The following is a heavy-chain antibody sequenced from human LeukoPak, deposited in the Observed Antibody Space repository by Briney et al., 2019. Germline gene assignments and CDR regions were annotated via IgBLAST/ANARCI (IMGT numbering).Heavy chain of an antibody. CDR1: GFTFSSYA. Sequence: GGSLRLSCAASGFTFSSYAMHWVRQAPGKGLEWVAFIRYDGSNKYYADSVKGRFTISRDNSKNTLYLQMNSLRAEDTAVYYCATLRHSSGWYLTLYYYYYMDVWGKETTVTISS. D-gene: IGHD6-19*01. V-gene: IGHV3-30*02. J-gene: IGHJ6*03. CDR2: IRYDGSNK. CDR3: ATLRHSSGWYLTLYYYYYMDV.